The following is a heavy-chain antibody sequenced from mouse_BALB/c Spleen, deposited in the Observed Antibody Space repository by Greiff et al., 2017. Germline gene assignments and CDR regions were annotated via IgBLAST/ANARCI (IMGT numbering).Heavy chain of an antibody. J-gene: IGHJ4*01. CDR1: GFTFSSYT. V-gene: IGHV5-6-4*01. Sequence: DVKLVESGGGLVKPGGSLKLSCAASGFTFSSYTMSWVRQTPEKRLEWVATISSGGSYTYYPDSVKGRFTISRDNAKNTLYLQMSSLKSEDTAMYYCTRAPYGNYAMDYWGQGTSVTVSS. CDR3: TRAPYGNYAMDY. CDR2: ISSGGSYT. D-gene: IGHD2-1*01.